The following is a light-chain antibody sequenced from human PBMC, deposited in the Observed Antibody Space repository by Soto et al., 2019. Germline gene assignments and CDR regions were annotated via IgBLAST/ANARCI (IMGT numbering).Light chain of an antibody. CDR2: EVS. CDR3: CSYAGSSTPLI. CDR1: SSDVGSYNL. Sequence: QSVLTQPASVSGSPGQSITISCTGTSSDVGSYNLVSWYQQHPGKAPKLMIYEVSKRPSGVSNRFSSSKSGNTASLTISGLQAEDEADYYCCSYAGSSTPLIFGTGTKSPS. V-gene: IGLV2-23*02. J-gene: IGLJ1*01.